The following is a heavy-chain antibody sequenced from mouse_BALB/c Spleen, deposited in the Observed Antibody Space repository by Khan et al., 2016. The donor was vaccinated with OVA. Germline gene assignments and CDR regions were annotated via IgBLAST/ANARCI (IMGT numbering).Heavy chain of an antibody. J-gene: IGHJ2*01. CDR2: IDPPNGNA. CDR3: DRMARK. CDR1: GLNIKDTY. Sequence: VQLQQPGAELVKSGATVKLSCTASGLNIKDTYMHWLQQWPEQGLEWLGRIDPPNGNAKYEPQFPGKATITADTSSNTAYLQHSSLKSVDTAGYYCDRMARKWGQGTTLTVSS. V-gene: IGHV14-3*02.